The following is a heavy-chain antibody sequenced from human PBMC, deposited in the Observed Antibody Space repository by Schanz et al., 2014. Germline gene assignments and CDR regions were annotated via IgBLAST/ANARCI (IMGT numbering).Heavy chain of an antibody. CDR3: ARDLISSGWYG. Sequence: VQLVESGGGLVRPGGSPRLSCTTSGLIFSTYTLNWVRQAPGKGLEWVAQISHDGHRDFYADSVKGRFTISRDNAKNSLYLQMNSLRVEDTAVYYCARDLISSGWYGWGQGTLVTVSS. V-gene: IGHV3-30-3*01. CDR2: ISHDGHRD. D-gene: IGHD6-19*01. CDR1: GLIFSTYT. J-gene: IGHJ4*02.